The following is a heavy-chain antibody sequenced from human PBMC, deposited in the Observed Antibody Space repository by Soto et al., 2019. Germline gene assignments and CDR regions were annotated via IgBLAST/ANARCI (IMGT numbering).Heavy chain of an antibody. CDR2: ISAYNGNT. J-gene: IGHJ4*02. CDR1: GYTFTSYG. CDR3: ARDSIGMRRNMVRGVTNHPFDY. V-gene: IGHV1-18*01. D-gene: IGHD3-10*01. Sequence: QVQLVQSGAEVKKPGASVKVSCKASGYTFTSYGISWVRQAPGQGLEWMGWISAYNGNTNYAQKLQGRVTMTTDTSTSTAYMELRSLRSDDTAVYYCARDSIGMRRNMVRGVTNHPFDYWGQGTLVTVSS.